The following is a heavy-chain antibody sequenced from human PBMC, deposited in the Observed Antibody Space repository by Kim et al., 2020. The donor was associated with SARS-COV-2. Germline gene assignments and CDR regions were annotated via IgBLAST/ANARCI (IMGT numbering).Heavy chain of an antibody. V-gene: IGHV3-72*01. Sequence: GGSLRLSCVASGSTFSDHYMDWVRQTPGKGLEWVGRIGNKANIYMTEYAASVKGRFTISRDDSKNSLYLHMSSLRGEDTAVYHCTRGYSGVSVYALVIWGQGTMVTVSS. CDR1: GSTFSDHY. D-gene: IGHD6-19*01. CDR2: IGNKANIYMT. CDR3: TRGYSGVSVYALVI. J-gene: IGHJ3*02.